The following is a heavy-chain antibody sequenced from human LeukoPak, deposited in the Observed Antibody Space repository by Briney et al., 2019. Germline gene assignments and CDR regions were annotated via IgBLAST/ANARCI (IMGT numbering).Heavy chain of an antibody. CDR1: GFTFSTYS. Sequence: AGGSLRLSCAASGFTFSTYSMNWVRQAPGKGLEWVSSISSGSIYISYADSVKGRFTISRDNAKNSLYLQMNNLRAEDTAIYYCARGLICAGGSCYGDYWGQGTLVTVSS. CDR2: ISSGSIYI. J-gene: IGHJ4*02. CDR3: ARGLICAGGSCYGDY. V-gene: IGHV3-21*01. D-gene: IGHD2-15*01.